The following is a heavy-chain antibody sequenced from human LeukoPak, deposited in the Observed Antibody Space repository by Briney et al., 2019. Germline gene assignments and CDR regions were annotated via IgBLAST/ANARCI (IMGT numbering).Heavy chain of an antibody. V-gene: IGHV4-34*01. J-gene: IGHJ5*02. Sequence: SRVTISVDTSKNQFSLKLSSVTAADTAVYYCAKGVFRTGYGGSSDYLFDPWGQGTLVTVSS. CDR3: AKGVFRTGYGGSSDYLFDP. D-gene: IGHD4-23*01.